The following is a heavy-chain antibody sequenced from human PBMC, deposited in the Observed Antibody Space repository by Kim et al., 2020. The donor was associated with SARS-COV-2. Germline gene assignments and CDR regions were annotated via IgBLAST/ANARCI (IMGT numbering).Heavy chain of an antibody. D-gene: IGHD6-6*01. CDR1: GFTFSGYS. V-gene: IGHV3-48*02. CDR2: ISSYSSTI. Sequence: GGSLRLSCAASGFTFSGYSMNWVRQAPGKGLEWVSYISSYSSTIYYADSVKGRFTISRDNAKNSLYLQMNSLRDEDTAVYYCARVISSSSVVVDYWGQGTLITVSS. CDR3: ARVISSSSVVVDY. J-gene: IGHJ4*02.